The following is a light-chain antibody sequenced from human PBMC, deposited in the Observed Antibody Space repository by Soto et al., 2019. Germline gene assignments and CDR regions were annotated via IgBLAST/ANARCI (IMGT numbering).Light chain of an antibody. J-gene: IGLJ1*01. CDR3: QSYDSSLRGV. V-gene: IGLV1-40*01. CDR2: GNN. CDR1: SSNIGAGYD. Sequence: QSVLTQPPSVSGAPGQRVTISCTGSSSNIGAGYDVHWYQHLPGTAPKLLIYGNNNRPSGVPDRFSGSKSGTSASLAITGLQAEDEADYYCQSYDSSLRGVFGTGTKVTVL.